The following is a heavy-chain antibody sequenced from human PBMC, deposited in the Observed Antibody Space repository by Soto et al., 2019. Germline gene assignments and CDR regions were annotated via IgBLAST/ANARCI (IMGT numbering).Heavy chain of an antibody. CDR2: ISGSGGST. Sequence: EVQLLESGGGLVQPGGSLRLSCAASGFTFSSYAMSWVRQAPGKGLEWVSAISGSGGSTYYADSVKGRFTISRDNSKNTLYLQMNSLRAEDTAVYYCAKDARAPGIAVAGTRFDYWGQGTLVTVSS. CDR3: AKDARAPGIAVAGTRFDY. V-gene: IGHV3-23*01. J-gene: IGHJ4*02. CDR1: GFTFSSYA. D-gene: IGHD6-19*01.